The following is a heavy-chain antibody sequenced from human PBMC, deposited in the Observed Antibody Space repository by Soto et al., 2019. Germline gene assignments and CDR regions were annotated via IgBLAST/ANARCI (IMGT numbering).Heavy chain of an antibody. J-gene: IGHJ6*02. Sequence: LRLSCASPLFTFSGYYMSLTRQAPGKGLEWVSYISSSGSTIYYADSVKGRFTISRDNAKNSLYLQMNSLRAEDTAVYYCARNVGAGMDVWGQGTTVTSP. CDR1: LFTFSGYY. V-gene: IGHV3-11*01. CDR3: ARNVGAGMDV. CDR2: ISSSGSTI. D-gene: IGHD3-16*01.